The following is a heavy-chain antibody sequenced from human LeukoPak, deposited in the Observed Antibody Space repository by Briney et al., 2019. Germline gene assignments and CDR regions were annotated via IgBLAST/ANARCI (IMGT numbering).Heavy chain of an antibody. CDR1: RLIFSDYY. V-gene: IGHV3-11*01. CDR3: ARVKTAWHSEVNYYFYYMDV. CDR2: ISSSGTSI. D-gene: IGHD1-1*01. Sequence: GGSLRLSCAASRLIFSDYYLTWIRQAPGKGLEWVSYISSSGTSISYADSVKGRFTISRDNANNSLYLHMNSLRADDTAIYYCARVKTAWHSEVNYYFYYMDVWGKGATVTVSS. J-gene: IGHJ6*03.